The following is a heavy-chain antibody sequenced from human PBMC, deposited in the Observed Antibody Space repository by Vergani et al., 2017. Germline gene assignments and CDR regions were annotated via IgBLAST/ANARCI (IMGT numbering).Heavy chain of an antibody. CDR1: ADSISSGSYY. CDR3: ARQRPGSGWSPGDVDD. J-gene: IGHJ4*02. V-gene: IGHV4-39*01. CDR2: IYYSGLP. D-gene: IGHD6-19*01. Sequence: QLQLQQSGPGLVKPSETLFLTCTVSADSISSGSYYWGWIRQPPVKSLEWIGSIYYSGLPSYNPSLKSRVAISVDTSKNQFSLKVTSVTAADTAVYFCARQRPGSGWSPGDVDDWGQGILVTVSS.